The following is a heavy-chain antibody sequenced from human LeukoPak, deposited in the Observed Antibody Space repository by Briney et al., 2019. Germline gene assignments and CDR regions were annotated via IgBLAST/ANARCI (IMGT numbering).Heavy chain of an antibody. J-gene: IGHJ4*02. Sequence: SETLSLTCIVSGGSISRSSYYWGWIRQPPGKVLEWIGSIYYSGNTCYNPSLKSRVTISVDRSKNQFSLKLSSVTAADTAVYYCARHENRNDGFDYWGQGTLVTVSS. D-gene: IGHD1-1*01. CDR2: IYYSGNT. CDR3: ARHENRNDGFDY. V-gene: IGHV4-39*01. CDR1: GGSISRSSYY.